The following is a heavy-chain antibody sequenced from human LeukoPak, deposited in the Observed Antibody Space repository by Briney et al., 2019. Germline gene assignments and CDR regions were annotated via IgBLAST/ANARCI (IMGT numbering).Heavy chain of an antibody. D-gene: IGHD3-9*01. J-gene: IGHJ6*02. CDR1: GYTFTGYY. V-gene: IGHV1-2*02. Sequence: ASVKVSCKASGYTFTGYYMHWVRQAPGQGLEWMGWINPNSGGTNYAQKFQGRVTMTRDTSISTAYMELSRLRSDDTAVYYCARGRPDILTGFYPRDYYYGMDVWGQGTTVTVSS. CDR3: ARGRPDILTGFYPRDYYYGMDV. CDR2: INPNSGGT.